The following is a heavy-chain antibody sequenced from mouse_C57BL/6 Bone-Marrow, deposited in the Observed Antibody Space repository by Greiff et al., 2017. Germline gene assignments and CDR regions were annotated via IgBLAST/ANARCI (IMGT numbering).Heavy chain of an antibody. CDR1: GYTFTNYW. V-gene: IGHV1-63*01. CDR3: ARYYYGSSYAMDY. D-gene: IGHD1-1*01. J-gene: IGHJ4*01. Sequence: VQLQQSGAELVRPGTSVKMSCKASGYTFTNYWIGWAKQRPGHGLEWIGDIYPGGGSTNYNEKFKGKATLTADKSSSTAYMQFSSLTSEDSAIYYCARYYYGSSYAMDYWGQGTSVTVSS. CDR2: IYPGGGST.